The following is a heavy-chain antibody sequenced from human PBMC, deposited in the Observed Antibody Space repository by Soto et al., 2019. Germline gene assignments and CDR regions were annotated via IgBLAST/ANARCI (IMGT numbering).Heavy chain of an antibody. CDR2: ISGSGDSGGRA. V-gene: IGHV3-23*01. Sequence: EVQLLESGGGLRQPGESLRLSCEVSGFTFHRFAMSWVRQAPGKGLEWVSGISGSGDSGGRAYYADSVRGRFSISRDNSKNLVYLQMNSLRGEDSAVYYCAKGNRLSAVGSSLFETWGQGTPVTISS. CDR1: GFTFHRFA. CDR3: AKGNRLSAVGSSLFET. D-gene: IGHD6-19*01. J-gene: IGHJ4*02.